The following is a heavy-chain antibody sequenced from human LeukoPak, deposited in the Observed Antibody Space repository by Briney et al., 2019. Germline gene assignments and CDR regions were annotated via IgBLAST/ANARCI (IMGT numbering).Heavy chain of an antibody. CDR1: GFTCSSYW. CDR3: ARGTYYYDSSGSWSY. CDR2: INTDESST. V-gene: IGHV3-74*01. D-gene: IGHD3-22*01. J-gene: IGHJ4*02. Sequence: GGSLRLSCAASGFTCSSYWMHWVGQAPGKGLMGVSRINTDESSTSYADSVKGRFTMSRDNAKNTLYLQINRLRAEDTAVYYCARGTYYYDSSGSWSYWGQGTLVTVSS.